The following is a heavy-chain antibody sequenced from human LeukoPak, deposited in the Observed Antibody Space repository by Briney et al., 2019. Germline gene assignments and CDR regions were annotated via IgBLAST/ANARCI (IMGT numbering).Heavy chain of an antibody. CDR1: GFTFSDYY. CDR3: ARVYYDSSGYPELYYYYGMDV. V-gene: IGHV3-11*01. D-gene: IGHD3-22*01. J-gene: IGHJ6*02. CDR2: ISSSGSTI. Sequence: PGGSLRLSCAASGFTFSDYYMSWIRQAPGKGLEWVSYISSSGSTIYYADSVKGRFTISRDNAKNSLYLQVNSLRAEDTAVYYCARVYYDSSGYPELYYYYGMDVWGQGTTVTVSS.